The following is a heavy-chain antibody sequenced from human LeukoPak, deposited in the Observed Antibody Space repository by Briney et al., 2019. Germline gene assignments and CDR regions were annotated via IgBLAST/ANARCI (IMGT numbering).Heavy chain of an antibody. V-gene: IGHV4-61*02. CDR3: ARALAVAGPKYFDY. CDR2: IYTSGST. Sequence: SETLSLTCTVSGGSISSGSYYWSWIRQPAGEGLEWIGRIYTSGSTNYNPSLKSRVTISVDTSKNQFSLKLSSVTAADTAVYYCARALAVAGPKYFDYWGQGTLVTVSS. D-gene: IGHD6-19*01. J-gene: IGHJ4*02. CDR1: GGSISSGSYY.